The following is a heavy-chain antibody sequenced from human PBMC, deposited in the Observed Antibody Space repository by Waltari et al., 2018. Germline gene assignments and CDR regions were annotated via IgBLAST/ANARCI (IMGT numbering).Heavy chain of an antibody. Sequence: QVQLQESGPGLVKPSETLSLTCTVSGGSISSYYWSWIRQPPGKGLEWIGYIYYSGSTNYNPSLKSRVTISVDTSKNQFSLKLSSVTAADTAVYYCTRDVGFPVRAFDIWGQGTMVTVSS. V-gene: IGHV4-59*01. J-gene: IGHJ3*02. D-gene: IGHD1-1*01. CDR2: IYYSGST. CDR3: TRDVGFPVRAFDI. CDR1: GGSISSYY.